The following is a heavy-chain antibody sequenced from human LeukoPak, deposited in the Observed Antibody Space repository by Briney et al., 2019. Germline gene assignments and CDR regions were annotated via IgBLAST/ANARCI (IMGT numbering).Heavy chain of an antibody. J-gene: IGHJ5*02. CDR2: INDSGST. D-gene: IGHD2-2*01. CDR1: GGSVSSGTYY. V-gene: IGHV4-61*01. Sequence: SETLSLTCTVSGGSVSSGTYYWSWLRQPPGKGLEWIVYINDSGSTNYNPSLKSRVTISVETSKNQFSLNMYSVTAADTAVYYCARDPRWLTPDCTSTSCYENYFDPWGQGTLVTVSS. CDR3: ARDPRWLTPDCTSTSCYENYFDP.